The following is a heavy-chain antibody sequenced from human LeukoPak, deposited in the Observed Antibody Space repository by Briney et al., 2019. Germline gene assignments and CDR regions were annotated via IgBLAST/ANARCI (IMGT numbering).Heavy chain of an antibody. V-gene: IGHV4-4*07. Sequence: SETLSLTCTVSGGSISSYYWSWIRQPAGKGLEWIGRIYTSGSANYNPSLKSRVTMSVDTSKNQFSLKLSSVTAADTAVYYCAKDSYYYGSGYYAHFDYWGQGTLVTVSS. D-gene: IGHD3-10*01. CDR3: AKDSYYYGSGYYAHFDY. CDR1: GGSISSYY. CDR2: IYTSGSA. J-gene: IGHJ4*02.